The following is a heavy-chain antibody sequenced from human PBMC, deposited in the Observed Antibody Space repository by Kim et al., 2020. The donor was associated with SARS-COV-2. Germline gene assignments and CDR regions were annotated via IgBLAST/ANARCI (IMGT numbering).Heavy chain of an antibody. Sequence: RTHYADSVKGRFTIARDNSKNTLYLQMNSLRAEDTAVYYCAKDAEWECDYWGQGTLVTVSS. J-gene: IGHJ4*02. CDR2: RT. CDR3: AKDAEWECDY. D-gene: IGHD1-26*01. V-gene: IGHV3-23*01.